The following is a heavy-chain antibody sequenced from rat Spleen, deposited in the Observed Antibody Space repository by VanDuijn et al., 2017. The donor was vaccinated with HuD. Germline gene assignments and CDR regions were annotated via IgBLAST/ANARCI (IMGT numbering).Heavy chain of an antibody. D-gene: IGHD1-4*01. CDR1: GFTFSDYY. V-gene: IGHV5-22*01. J-gene: IGHJ2*01. Sequence: EVQLVESGGGLVQPGRSLKLSCAASGFTFSDYYMAWVRQAPKKGLEWVAAVSFEGSGTYYGDSVKGRFTISRDNTRSTLYLQMDSLRSEDTAIYYCVRQLPGYRDYFDYWGQGVMVTVSS. CDR3: VRQLPGYRDYFDY. CDR2: VSFEGSGT.